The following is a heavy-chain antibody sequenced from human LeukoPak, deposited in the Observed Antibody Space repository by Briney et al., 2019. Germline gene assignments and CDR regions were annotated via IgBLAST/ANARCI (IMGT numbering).Heavy chain of an antibody. CDR2: INHSGST. CDR3: ASRRCLHRNHYFDY. Sequence: PSETLSLTCAVYGGSFSGYYWSWIRQPPGKGLEWIGEINHSGSTNYNPSLKSRVTISVDTSKNQFSLKLSSVTAADTAVYYCASRRCLHRNHYFDYWGQGTLVTVSS. J-gene: IGHJ4*02. D-gene: IGHD5-24*01. CDR1: GGSFSGYY. V-gene: IGHV4-34*01.